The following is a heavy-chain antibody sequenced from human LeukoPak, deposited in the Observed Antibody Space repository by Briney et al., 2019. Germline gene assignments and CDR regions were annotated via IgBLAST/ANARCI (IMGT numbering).Heavy chain of an antibody. CDR3: ARRLYPKIGYCSGGSCYNLGKPFDY. J-gene: IGHJ4*02. D-gene: IGHD2-15*01. CDR2: IYTSGST. CDR1: GGSISSGSYY. Sequence: PSETLSLTCTVSGGSISSGSYYWSWIRQPAGKGLEWIGRIYTSGSTNYNPSLKSRVTISVDTSKNQFSLKLSSVTAADTAVYYCARRLYPKIGYCSGGSCYNLGKPFDYWGQGTLVTVSS. V-gene: IGHV4-61*02.